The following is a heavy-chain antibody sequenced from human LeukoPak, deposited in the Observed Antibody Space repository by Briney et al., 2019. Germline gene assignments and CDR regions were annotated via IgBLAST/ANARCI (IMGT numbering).Heavy chain of an antibody. V-gene: IGHV3-48*02. J-gene: IGHJ4*02. D-gene: IGHD4-17*01. CDR2: ISGSSSNI. Sequence: GGSLRLSCTASGFTFSSYSMNWVRPAPGQGVEWVSYISGSSSNIHNADSVKGRFTISRDNARNSLYLQMNSRRDEDTAVYYCAIPFTYVDQGGYWGQGTLVTVS. CDR1: GFTFSSYS. CDR3: AIPFTYVDQGGY.